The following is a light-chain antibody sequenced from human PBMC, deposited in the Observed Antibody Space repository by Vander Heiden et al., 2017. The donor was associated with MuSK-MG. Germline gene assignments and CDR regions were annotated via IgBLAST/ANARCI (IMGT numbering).Light chain of an antibody. CDR3: QQYNSDWT. J-gene: IGKJ1*01. Sequence: DIQMTQSPSTLSASVGDRVTITCRASQRISSWLAWYQQKPGKAPKLLIYKASSLESGVPSRFSGSGSGTEFTLTISSLQPDDFATYYCQQYNSDWTFGQGTKVEIE. CDR2: KAS. CDR1: QRISSW. V-gene: IGKV1-5*03.